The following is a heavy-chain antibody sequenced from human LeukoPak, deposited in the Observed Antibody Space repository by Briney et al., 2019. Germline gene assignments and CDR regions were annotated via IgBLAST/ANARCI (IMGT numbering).Heavy chain of an antibody. CDR3: AKVGPGYTYGYVVDY. J-gene: IGHJ4*02. Sequence: GGSLRLSCAASGFTFSSYAMSWVRQAPGKGLEWVSAISDSGGSTYYADSVKGRFTISRDNSKNTLYLQMNSLRAEDTAVYYCAKVGPGYTYGYVVDYWGQGTLVTVSS. V-gene: IGHV3-23*01. CDR1: GFTFSSYA. CDR2: ISDSGGST. D-gene: IGHD5-18*01.